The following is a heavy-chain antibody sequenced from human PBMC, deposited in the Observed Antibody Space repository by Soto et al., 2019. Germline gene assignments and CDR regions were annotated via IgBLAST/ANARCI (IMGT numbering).Heavy chain of an antibody. CDR2: IDPSDSYT. CDR1: GYSFTSYW. CDR3: ARLYDYVWGSYRYTNYYYYGMDV. J-gene: IGHJ6*02. Sequence: GESLKISCKGSGYSFTSYWISWVRQMPGKGLEWMGRIDPSDSYTNYSPSFQGHVTISADKSISTAYLQWSSLKASDTAMYYCARLYDYVWGSYRYTNYYYYGMDVWGQGTTVTVSS. V-gene: IGHV5-10-1*01. D-gene: IGHD3-16*02.